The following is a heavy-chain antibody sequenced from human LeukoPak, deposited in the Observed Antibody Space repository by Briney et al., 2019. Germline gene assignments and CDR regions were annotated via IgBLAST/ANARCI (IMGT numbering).Heavy chain of an antibody. J-gene: IGHJ4*02. CDR1: GFTFSTYS. V-gene: IGHV3-21*01. Sequence: PGGSLRLSCAASGFTFSTYSMNWVRQAPGKGLEWVSSISNSGTYIYYADSVKCRFTLSRDNAKNSLYLQMDSLRAEDTAVYYCARGPDIFTAFSPDFWGQGTLVTVSS. D-gene: IGHD3-9*01. CDR2: ISNSGTYI. CDR3: ARGPDIFTAFSPDF.